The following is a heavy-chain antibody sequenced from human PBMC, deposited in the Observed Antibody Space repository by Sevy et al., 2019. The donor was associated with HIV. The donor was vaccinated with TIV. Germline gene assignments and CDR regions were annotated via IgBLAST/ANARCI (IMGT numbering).Heavy chain of an antibody. V-gene: IGHV4-59*01. D-gene: IGHD3-22*01. CDR3: ASLTPYYYDSSGYCYYYYGMDV. Sequence: SETLSLTCTVSGGSISSYYWNWIRQPPGKGLEWIWYIYYSGSTNYNPSPKSPLTISVDTSKNQFSLKLTSVTAADTVWYYGASLTPYYYDSSGYCYYYYGMDVWGQGTTVTVSS. CDR2: IYYSGST. J-gene: IGHJ6*02. CDR1: GGSISSYY.